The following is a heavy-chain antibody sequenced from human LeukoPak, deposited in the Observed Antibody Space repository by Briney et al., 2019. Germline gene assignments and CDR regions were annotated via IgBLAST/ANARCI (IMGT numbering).Heavy chain of an antibody. Sequence: PSQTLSLTCTVSGGSISSGGYSWSWIRQHPGKGLEWIGYIYYSGSTYYNPSLKSRVTISVDTSKNQFSLKLSSVTAADTAVYYCARTTVTSYYFDYWGQGTLVTVSS. J-gene: IGHJ4*02. CDR1: GGSISSGGYS. CDR3: ARTTVTSYYFDY. D-gene: IGHD4-17*01. CDR2: IYYSGST. V-gene: IGHV4-31*03.